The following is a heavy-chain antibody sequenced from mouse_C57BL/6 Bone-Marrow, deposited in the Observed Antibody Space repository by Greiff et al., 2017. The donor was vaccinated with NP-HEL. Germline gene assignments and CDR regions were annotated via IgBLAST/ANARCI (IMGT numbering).Heavy chain of an antibody. J-gene: IGHJ3*01. Sequence: QVQLQQPGAELVKPGASVKLSCKASGYTFTSYWMHWVKQRPGQGLEWIGMIHPNSGSTNYNEKFKSKATLTVDKSSSTAYMQLSSLTSEYSAVYYFASSTWGYYWFAYWGQGTLVTVSA. CDR1: GYTFTSYW. V-gene: IGHV1-64*01. CDR3: ASSTWGYYWFAY. CDR2: IHPNSGST. D-gene: IGHD2-3*01.